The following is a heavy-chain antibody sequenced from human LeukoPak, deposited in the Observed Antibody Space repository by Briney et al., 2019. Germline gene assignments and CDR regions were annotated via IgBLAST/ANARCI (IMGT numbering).Heavy chain of an antibody. CDR1: GGSISSYY. D-gene: IGHD2-15*01. J-gene: IGHJ4*02. CDR3: ARHRGYCSGSSCFGGGRGPTFYNFDY. Sequence: SETLSLTCTVSGGSISSYYWSWIRQPPGKGLEWIGYIYYSGSTNYNPSLKSRVTISVDKSKNQISLKLSSVTAADTAVYYCARHRGYCSGSSCFGGGRGPTFYNFDYWGQGSLVTVSS. V-gene: IGHV4-59*08. CDR2: IYYSGST.